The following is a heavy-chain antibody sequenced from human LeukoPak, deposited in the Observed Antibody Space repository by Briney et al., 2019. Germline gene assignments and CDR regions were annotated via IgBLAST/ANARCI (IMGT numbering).Heavy chain of an antibody. Sequence: GGSLRLSCAASGFTVSSNYMSWVRQAPGKGLEWVSVIYSGGSTYYADSVKGRFTISRDNSKNTLYLQMNSLRAEDTAVYYCASNSPYCGGDCYFPDAFDIWGQGTMVTVSS. V-gene: IGHV3-53*01. CDR2: IYSGGST. CDR3: ASNSPYCGGDCYFPDAFDI. CDR1: GFTVSSNY. J-gene: IGHJ3*02. D-gene: IGHD2-21*02.